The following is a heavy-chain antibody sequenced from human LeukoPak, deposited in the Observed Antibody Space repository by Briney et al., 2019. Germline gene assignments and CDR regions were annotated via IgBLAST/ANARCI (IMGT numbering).Heavy chain of an antibody. D-gene: IGHD6-19*01. CDR1: GDSVSSNSAT. Sequence: SQTLSLTCAISGDSVSSNSATWNWIRQSPSRGLEWLGRTYYRSKWYNDYAVSVKSRITINPDTSKNQFSLQLNSVTPEDTAVYYCARGLASGWFANNWFDPWGQGTLVTVSS. V-gene: IGHV6-1*01. CDR3: ARGLASGWFANNWFDP. J-gene: IGHJ5*02. CDR2: TYYRSKWYN.